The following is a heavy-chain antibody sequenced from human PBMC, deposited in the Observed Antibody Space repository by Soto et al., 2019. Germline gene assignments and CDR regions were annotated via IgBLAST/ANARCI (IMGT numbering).Heavy chain of an antibody. D-gene: IGHD3-10*01. Sequence: TLSLTCTVSGASITYGAYSWSWIRQTPGKGLEWIGYINHLETTFYNPSFESRLTLSIDRTKNQFSLNLKSMSAADRAVYFCARGGGFDSFDYWGQGILVTVSS. J-gene: IGHJ4*02. CDR1: GASITYGAYS. CDR3: ARGGGFDSFDY. V-gene: IGHV4-30-2*01. CDR2: INHLETT.